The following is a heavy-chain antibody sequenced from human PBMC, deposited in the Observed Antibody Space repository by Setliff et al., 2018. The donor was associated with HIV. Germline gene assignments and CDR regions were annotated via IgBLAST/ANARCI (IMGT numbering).Heavy chain of an antibody. CDR2: INYHGSDI. CDR3: VRDGVGTTPFDY. CDR1: GFTFSNHW. V-gene: IGHV3-74*01. Sequence: PEGSLRLSCVGSGFTFSNHWMQWVRQAPGKGLVWVSRINYHGSDISYADSVKGRFTISRDNAKNTVYLQMNNLRDEDTAVYFCVRDGVGTTPFDYWGQGSLVTVSS. J-gene: IGHJ4*02. D-gene: IGHD1-26*01.